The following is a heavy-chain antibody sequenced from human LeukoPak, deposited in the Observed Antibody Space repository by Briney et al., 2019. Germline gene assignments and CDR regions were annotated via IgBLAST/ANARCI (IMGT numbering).Heavy chain of an antibody. J-gene: IGHJ1*01. Sequence: GGSLRLSCAVSGFTVSNNYMSWVRQAPGKGLEFVSVIYAGGDTFYADSVKGRFTISRDSSKNTLYLHMSSLTPEDTAVYYCAQARSSSGYGPLGFYWGQGTLVTVSS. CDR3: AQARSSSGYGPLGFY. CDR1: GFTVSNNY. CDR2: IYAGGDT. D-gene: IGHD5-12*01. V-gene: IGHV3-53*01.